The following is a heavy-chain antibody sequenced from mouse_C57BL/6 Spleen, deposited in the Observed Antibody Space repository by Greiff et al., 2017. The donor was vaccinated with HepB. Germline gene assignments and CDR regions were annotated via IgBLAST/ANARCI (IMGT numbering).Heavy chain of an antibody. CDR3: ASSGYQGAWFAY. CDR1: GYSFTGYY. Sequence: EVQLQQSGPELVKPGASVKISCKASGYSFTGYYMNWVKQSPEKSLEWIGEINPSTGGTTYNQKFKAKATLTVDKSSSTAYMQLKSLTSEDSAVYYCASSGYQGAWFAYWGQGTLVTVSA. J-gene: IGHJ3*01. V-gene: IGHV1-42*01. D-gene: IGHD2-2*01. CDR2: INPSTGGT.